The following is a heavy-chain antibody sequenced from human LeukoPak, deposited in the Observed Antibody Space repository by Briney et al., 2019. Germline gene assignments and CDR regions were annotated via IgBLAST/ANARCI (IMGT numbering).Heavy chain of an antibody. V-gene: IGHV3-64*01. CDR1: GFTFSTYT. J-gene: IGHJ3*02. Sequence: GGSLRLSCAASGFTFSTYTMNWVRQAPGKGLEHISAINSNGNTAYYANSVKDRFTISRDNSKNTLYLQMGSLRAEDMAVYYCARDRGQWLVRDAFDIWGRGTMVTVSS. CDR2: INSNGNTA. D-gene: IGHD6-19*01. CDR3: ARDRGQWLVRDAFDI.